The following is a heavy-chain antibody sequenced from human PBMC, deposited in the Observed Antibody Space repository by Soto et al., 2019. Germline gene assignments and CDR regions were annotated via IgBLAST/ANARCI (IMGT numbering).Heavy chain of an antibody. CDR3: ARGDWPTQMDV. CDR2: IYFSGST. J-gene: IGHJ6*02. V-gene: IGHV4-31*03. Sequence: QVQLQESGPGLVKPSQTLSLTCTVSGGSISGGTYYWSWIRLPPGQGLEWIGYIYFSGSTYYNPSLKSRVIISVDTSKNQFSLRLSSVTAADTAVYYCARGDWPTQMDVWGQGTTVTVSS. D-gene: IGHD2-21*01. CDR1: GGSISGGTYY.